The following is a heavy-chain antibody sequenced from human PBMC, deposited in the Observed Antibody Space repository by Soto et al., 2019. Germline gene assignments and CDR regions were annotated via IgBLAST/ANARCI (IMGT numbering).Heavy chain of an antibody. D-gene: IGHD6-6*01. CDR1: GGSISSSNW. CDR2: IYHSGST. J-gene: IGHJ6*02. Sequence: PPETLSLTCAVSGGSISSSNWWSWVRQPPGKGLEWIGEIYHSGSTNYDPSLKSRVTISVDKSKNQFSLKINSVTAADTAVYYCAIVRTAYSSSSLDVWGQGTTVTVSS. V-gene: IGHV4-4*03. CDR3: AIVRTAYSSSSLDV.